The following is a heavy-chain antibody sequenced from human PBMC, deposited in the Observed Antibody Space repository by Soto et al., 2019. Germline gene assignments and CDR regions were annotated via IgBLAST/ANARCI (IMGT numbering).Heavy chain of an antibody. Sequence: ASVKVSCKASGGTFSSYAISWVRQAPGQGLVWMGGIIPIFGTANYAQKFQGRVTITADKSTSTAYMELSSLTSEDTAVYYCASSGYSSGYESYYYGMDVWGQGTTVTVSS. CDR3: ASSGYSSGYESYYYGMDV. V-gene: IGHV1-69*06. CDR2: IIPIFGTA. CDR1: GGTFSSYA. J-gene: IGHJ6*02. D-gene: IGHD5-18*01.